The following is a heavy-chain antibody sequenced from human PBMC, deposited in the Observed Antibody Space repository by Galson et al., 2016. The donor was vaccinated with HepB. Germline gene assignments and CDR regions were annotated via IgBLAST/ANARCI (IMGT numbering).Heavy chain of an antibody. J-gene: IGHJ4*02. D-gene: IGHD6-13*01. CDR1: GGTFSFYA. V-gene: IGHV1-69*13. CDR2: IIPIFGTA. CDR3: ESGEGYSISWYESHN. Sequence: SVKVSCRASGGTFSFYAISWVRQAPGQGLEWMGGIIPIFGTANYAQKFQGRVTITADESTSTAYMELNSLRSEDTAVDYCESGEGYSISWYESHNWGQGTLVTVSS.